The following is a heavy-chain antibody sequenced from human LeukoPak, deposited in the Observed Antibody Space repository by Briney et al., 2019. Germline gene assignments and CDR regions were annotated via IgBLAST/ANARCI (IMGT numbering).Heavy chain of an antibody. CDR2: MNPNSGNT. CDR3: AREYQLLGTVYNFFDP. V-gene: IGHV1-8*01. J-gene: IGHJ5*02. Sequence: ASVKVSCKASGYTFTSYDINWVRQATGQGLEWMGWMNPNSGNTGYAQKFQGRVTMTRNTSISTAYMELTSLRSEDTAVYYCAREYQLLGTVYNFFDPWGQGTLVTVSS. CDR1: GYTFTSYD. D-gene: IGHD2-2*01.